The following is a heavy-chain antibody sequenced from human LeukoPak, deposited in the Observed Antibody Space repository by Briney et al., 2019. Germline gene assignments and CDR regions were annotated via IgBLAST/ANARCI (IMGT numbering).Heavy chain of an antibody. CDR1: GYNFNSYG. CDR3: ASDQTYYDSSGRAFDI. J-gene: IGHJ3*02. D-gene: IGHD3-22*01. CDR2: IDTNTGNP. Sequence: GASVKVSCKASGYNFNSYGINWVRQAPGQGLEWMGWIDTNTGNPTYAQGFTGRFVFSLDTSVSTAYLQISSLKAEDTAVYYCASDQTYYDSSGRAFDIWGQGTMVTVSS. V-gene: IGHV7-4-1*02.